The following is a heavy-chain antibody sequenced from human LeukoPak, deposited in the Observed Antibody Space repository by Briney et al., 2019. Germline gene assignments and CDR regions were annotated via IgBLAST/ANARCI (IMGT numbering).Heavy chain of an antibody. D-gene: IGHD2-2*01. CDR1: GGTFSSYV. CDR2: IIPIFGTA. Sequence: GASVKVSCKASGGTFSSYVINWVRQAPGQGLEWMGGIIPIFGTANYAQKFQGRVTITADKSTSTAYMELSSLRSEDTAVYYCARKGYCSSTSCSEGYFDYWGQGTLVTVSS. V-gene: IGHV1-69*06. J-gene: IGHJ4*02. CDR3: ARKGYCSSTSCSEGYFDY.